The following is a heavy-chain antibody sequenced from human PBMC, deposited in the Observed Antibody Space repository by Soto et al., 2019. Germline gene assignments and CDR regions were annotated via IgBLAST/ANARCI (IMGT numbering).Heavy chain of an antibody. D-gene: IGHD3-10*01. CDR3: ARDQNYGSGSYYMGNWFDP. V-gene: IGHV4-31*03. CDR1: GGSISSGGYY. CDR2: IYYTGST. J-gene: IGHJ5*02. Sequence: QVQLQESGPGLVKPSQTLSLTCSVSGGSISSGGYYWSWIRQHPGKGLEWIGYIYYTGSTYYNPSXXSRIYISVDTXXNXFXXKLSSVTAADTAVYYCARDQNYGSGSYYMGNWFDPWGQGTLVTVSS.